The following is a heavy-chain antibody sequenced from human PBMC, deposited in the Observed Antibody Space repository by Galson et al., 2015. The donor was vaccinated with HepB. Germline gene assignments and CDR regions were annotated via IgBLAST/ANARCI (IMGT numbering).Heavy chain of an antibody. CDR3: ARAREEYTSSSGLSL. D-gene: IGHD6-6*01. Sequence: SVKVSCKASGGTFSSYAIFWVRQAPGQGLEWMGGIIPMYDIGNYAQKFQDRVTITADKSTSTAYMELSSLRSDDTAMDYCARAREEYTSSSGLSLWGQGTLVTVSP. J-gene: IGHJ4*02. CDR1: GGTFSSYA. V-gene: IGHV1-69*10. CDR2: IIPMYDIG.